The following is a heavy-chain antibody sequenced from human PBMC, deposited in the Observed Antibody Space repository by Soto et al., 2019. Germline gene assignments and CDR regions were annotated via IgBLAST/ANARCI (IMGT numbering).Heavy chain of an antibody. CDR1: GYTFIRNA. J-gene: IGHJ6*02. Sequence: ASVKVSCKASGYTFIRNAMHWVRQAPGQRLEWMGWINAGNGNTKYSQKFQGRVTITRDTSASTAYMELSSLRSEDTAVYYCASSYSNYALIDYYYYGMDVWGQGTTVTVSS. V-gene: IGHV1-3*01. CDR2: INAGNGNT. CDR3: ASSYSNYALIDYYYYGMDV. D-gene: IGHD4-4*01.